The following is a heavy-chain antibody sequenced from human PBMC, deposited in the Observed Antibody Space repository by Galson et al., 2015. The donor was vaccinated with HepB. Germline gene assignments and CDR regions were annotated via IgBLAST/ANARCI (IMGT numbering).Heavy chain of an antibody. J-gene: IGHJ3*02. Sequence: SVKVSCKASGGAFSSYTISWVRQAPGQGLEWMGRIIPVLDMTEYSQNFQDRVSITADKSTSTAYMELSSLKSEDTAVYFCARDRWRGGEYFDIWGQGTKVTVSS. D-gene: IGHD2-15*01. CDR2: IIPVLDMT. V-gene: IGHV1-69*04. CDR1: GGAFSSYT. CDR3: ARDRWRGGEYFDI.